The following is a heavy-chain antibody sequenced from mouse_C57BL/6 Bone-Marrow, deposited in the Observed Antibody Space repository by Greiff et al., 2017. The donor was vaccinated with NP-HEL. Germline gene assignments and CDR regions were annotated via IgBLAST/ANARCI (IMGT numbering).Heavy chain of an antibody. J-gene: IGHJ2*01. CDR1: GYTFTSYW. V-gene: IGHV1-64*01. D-gene: IGHD5-5*01. CDR3: ARERDTTSDY. CDR2: IHPNSGST. Sequence: QVQLQQPGAELVKPGASVKLSCTASGYTFTSYWMHWVKQRPGQGLEWIGMIHPNSGSTNYNEKFKSKATLTVDKSSSTAYMQLSSLTSEDSAVYYCARERDTTSDYWGQGTTLTVSS.